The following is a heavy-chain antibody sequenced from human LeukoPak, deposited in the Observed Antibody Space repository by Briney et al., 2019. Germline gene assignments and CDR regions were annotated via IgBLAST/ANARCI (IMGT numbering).Heavy chain of an antibody. CDR2: ISSGSSSI. V-gene: IGHV3-21*01. CDR3: VRDPLGGHFDY. Sequence: GGSLRLSCAASGFTFSSYAMNWVRQASGKGLEWVSYISSGSSSIFYADSVKGRFTISRDNAMNSLYLQMNSLRAEDTAVYYCVRDPLGGHFDYWGQGTLVTVSS. J-gene: IGHJ4*02. CDR1: GFTFSSYA.